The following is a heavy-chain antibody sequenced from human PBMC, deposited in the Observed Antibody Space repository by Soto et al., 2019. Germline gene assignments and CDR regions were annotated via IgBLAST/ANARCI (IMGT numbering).Heavy chain of an antibody. D-gene: IGHD3-16*01. CDR3: ARDRVAGILGDDFDI. CDR2: INPYNANT. Sequence: QVQLLQSGTEVKKPGASVKVSCKTSGYTFTNHGVNWVRQAPGQGLEWMGWINPYNANTNYAQKLQVRVTMTTDTSTTTSYMDLRSLTSDDTAVYYCARDRVAGILGDDFDIWGQGTVVPVSS. V-gene: IGHV1-18*04. CDR1: GYTFTNHG. J-gene: IGHJ3*02.